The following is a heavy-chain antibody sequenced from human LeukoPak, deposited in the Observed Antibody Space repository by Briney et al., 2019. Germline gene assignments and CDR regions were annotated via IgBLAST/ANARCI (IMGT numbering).Heavy chain of an antibody. CDR1: GYTLTELS. J-gene: IGHJ3*02. Sequence: ASVKVSCKVSGYTLTELSMHWVRQAPGKGLEWMGGFDPEDGEIIYAQKFQGRVTMTEDTSTDTAYMELSSLRSEDTAVYYCATVSQLVWDAFDTWGRGTMVTVSS. V-gene: IGHV1-24*01. D-gene: IGHD6-13*01. CDR3: ATVSQLVWDAFDT. CDR2: FDPEDGEI.